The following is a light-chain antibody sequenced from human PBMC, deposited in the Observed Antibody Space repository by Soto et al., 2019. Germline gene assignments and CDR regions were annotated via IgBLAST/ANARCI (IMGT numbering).Light chain of an antibody. V-gene: IGKV2-28*01. CDR1: QSLLHSNGYNY. CDR2: LGS. J-gene: IGKJ3*01. Sequence: DIVMTQSPLSLPVTPGEPSSISCRSSQSLLHSNGYNYLEWYLQKPVHSPQLLIYLGSDRASGVPDRFSGSGSGTDFTLKISRVEAEDVGVYYCMPGLSGFTFGPGTKVEIK. CDR3: MPGLSGFT.